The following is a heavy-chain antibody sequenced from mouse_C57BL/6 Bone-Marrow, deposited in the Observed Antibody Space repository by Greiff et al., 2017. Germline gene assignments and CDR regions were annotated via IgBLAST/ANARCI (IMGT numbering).Heavy chain of an antibody. J-gene: IGHJ3*01. CDR1: YTFSRRVH. V-gene: IGHV1-87*01. Sequence: VKLMESGPELARPWASVKISCQAFYTFSRRVHFAIRDTNYWMQWVKQRPGQGLEWIGAIYPGNGDTSYNQKFKGKATLTADKSSSTAYMQLSSLTSEDSAVYYGAWGDYGSSWFAYWGQGTLVTVSA. CDR2: GQGLEWIG. D-gene: IGHD1-1*01. CDR3: SEDSAVYYGAWGDYGSSWFAY.